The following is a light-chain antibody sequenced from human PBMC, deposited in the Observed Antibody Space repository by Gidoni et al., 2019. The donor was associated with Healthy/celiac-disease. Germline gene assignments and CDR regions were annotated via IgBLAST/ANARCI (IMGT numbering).Light chain of an antibody. CDR3: QQSYSTLLT. Sequence: DIQMTKSPSSLSASVGDRVTITCRASQSISSYLNWYQQKPGKAPKLLIYAASSLQSGVPSRFSGSGSGTDFTLTISILQPEDFATYYCQQSYSTLLTFGGGTKVEIK. CDR2: AAS. V-gene: IGKV1-39*01. J-gene: IGKJ4*01. CDR1: QSISSY.